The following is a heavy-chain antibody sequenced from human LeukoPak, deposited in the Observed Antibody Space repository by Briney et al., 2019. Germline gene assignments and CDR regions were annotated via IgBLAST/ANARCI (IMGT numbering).Heavy chain of an antibody. Sequence: SSETLSLTCTVSGGSISISSYYWGWIRQPPGKGLEWIGSIYYSGSTYYNPSLESRVTISVDTSKNQFSLKLSSVTAADTAVYYCARLRIVDTAMNYYYYYGMDVWGQGTTVTVSS. D-gene: IGHD5-18*01. CDR3: ARLRIVDTAMNYYYYYGMDV. J-gene: IGHJ6*02. CDR2: IYYSGST. CDR1: GGSISISSYY. V-gene: IGHV4-39*01.